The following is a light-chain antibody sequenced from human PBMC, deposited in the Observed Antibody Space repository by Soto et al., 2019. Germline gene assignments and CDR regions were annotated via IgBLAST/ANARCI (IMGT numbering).Light chain of an antibody. CDR3: QHYNSYSEA. CDR2: KAS. CDR1: QSISTW. V-gene: IGKV1-5*03. J-gene: IGKJ1*01. Sequence: DIQMTQSPSTLPASVGDRVTIICRADQSISTWLAWYQQKPGKAPNLLIYKASRLETGVPSRFSGSGSGTEFTLTISSLQPDDFATYYCQHYNSYSEAFGQGTKVDIK.